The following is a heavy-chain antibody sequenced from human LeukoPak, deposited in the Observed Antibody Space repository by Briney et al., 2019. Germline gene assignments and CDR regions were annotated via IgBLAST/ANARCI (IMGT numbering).Heavy chain of an antibody. Sequence: GGSLRLSCAASGFTFSSYGMHWVRQAPGKGLEWVAFIRYDGSNKYYADSVKGRFTISRDNSKNTLYLQMNSLRAEDTAVYYCAKEGFYDSSGYYWGPFDYWGQGTLVTVSS. CDR1: GFTFSSYG. V-gene: IGHV3-30*02. J-gene: IGHJ4*02. CDR2: IRYDGSNK. CDR3: AKEGFYDSSGYYWGPFDY. D-gene: IGHD3-22*01.